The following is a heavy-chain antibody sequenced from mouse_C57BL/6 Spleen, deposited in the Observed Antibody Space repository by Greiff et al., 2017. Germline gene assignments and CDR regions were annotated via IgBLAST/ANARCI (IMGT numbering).Heavy chain of an antibody. CDR3: ARGGSGDD. CDR2: INPNNGGT. Sequence: VQLQQSGPELVKPGASVKISCKASGYTFTDYYMNWVKQSHGKSLEWIGDINPNNGGTSYNQKFKGKATLTVDKSSSTAYMELRSLTSEDSAVYYCARGGSGDDWGQGTTLTVSS. J-gene: IGHJ2*01. D-gene: IGHD4-1*01. CDR1: GYTFTDYY. V-gene: IGHV1-26*01.